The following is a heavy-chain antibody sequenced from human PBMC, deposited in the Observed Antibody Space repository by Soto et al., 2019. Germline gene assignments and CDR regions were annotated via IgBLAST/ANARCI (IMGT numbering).Heavy chain of an antibody. Sequence: LSLTCTVSGGSISSGDYYWSWIRQPPGKGLEWIGYIYYSGSTYYNPSLKSRVTISVDTSKNQFSLKLSSVTAADTAVYYCGRVWGYCTTGVCYTAFDIWGQGTMVTVSS. D-gene: IGHD2-8*01. CDR2: IYYSGST. CDR1: GGSISSGDYY. CDR3: GRVWGYCTTGVCYTAFDI. J-gene: IGHJ3*02. V-gene: IGHV4-30-4*01.